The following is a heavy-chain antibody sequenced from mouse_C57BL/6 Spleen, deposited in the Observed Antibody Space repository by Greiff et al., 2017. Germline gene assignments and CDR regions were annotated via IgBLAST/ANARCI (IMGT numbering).Heavy chain of an antibody. V-gene: IGHV5-6*01. CDR2: IGRGGSYT. CDR1: GFTFSSDG. Sequence: EVQLVQSGADLVKPGASLKLSCAASGFTFSSDGMSWVRQTPDQRLEWVATIGRGGSYTYYAASVQGRFTISSDTAKNTLYLHMSSLTSEATAKYYCASVTRVVAPSDYWGKGTTLTVSS. J-gene: IGHJ2*01. CDR3: ASVTRVVAPSDY. D-gene: IGHD1-1*01.